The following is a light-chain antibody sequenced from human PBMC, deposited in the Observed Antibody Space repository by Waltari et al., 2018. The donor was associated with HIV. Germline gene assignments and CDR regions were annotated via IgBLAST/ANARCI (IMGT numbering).Light chain of an antibody. Sequence: SYELTQPPSVSVSPGQTASISCSGDKLGDKYACWYQQKPGQSPVLVIDQDSKRPSGVPERFSGSNSGNTATLTISGTQAMDEADYYCQAWDSSTEVFGTGTKVTVL. CDR3: QAWDSSTEV. CDR2: QDS. V-gene: IGLV3-1*01. J-gene: IGLJ1*01. CDR1: KLGDKY.